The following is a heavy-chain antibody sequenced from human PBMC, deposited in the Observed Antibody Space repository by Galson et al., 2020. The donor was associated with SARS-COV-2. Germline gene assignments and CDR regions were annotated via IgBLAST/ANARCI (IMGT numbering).Heavy chain of an antibody. J-gene: IGHJ4*02. V-gene: IGHV3-21*01. Sequence: NSGGSLRLSCAASGFTFSSYSMNWVRQAPGKGLEWVSSISRSGSMFYADSVRGRFTISRDNTKDSLYLQMDSLRVEDTAVYYCAREIVTPNMGKFDCWGQGTLVTVSS. CDR2: ISRSGSM. CDR1: GFTFSSYS. D-gene: IGHD4-4*01. CDR3: AREIVTPNMGKFDC.